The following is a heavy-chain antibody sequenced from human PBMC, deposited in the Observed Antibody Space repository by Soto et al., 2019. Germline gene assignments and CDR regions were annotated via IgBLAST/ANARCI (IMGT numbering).Heavy chain of an antibody. CDR3: ARDKVGSRYYYYGMDV. J-gene: IGHJ6*02. CDR2: ISSSSSYI. CDR1: GFTFSSYS. D-gene: IGHD6-19*01. V-gene: IGHV3-21*01. Sequence: PGGSLRLSCAASGFTFSSYSMNWVRQAPGKGLEWVSSISSSSSYIYYADSVKGRFTISRDNAKNSLYLQMNSLRAEDTAVYYCARDKVGSRYYYYGMDVWGQGTTVTVSS.